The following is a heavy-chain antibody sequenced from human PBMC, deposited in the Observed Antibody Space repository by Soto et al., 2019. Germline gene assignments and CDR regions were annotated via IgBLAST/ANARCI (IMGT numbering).Heavy chain of an antibody. V-gene: IGHV2-5*02. CDR3: AQIFYDILTGVYAFDI. Sequence: QITLKESGPTLVKPTQTLTLTCTFSGFSLSTSGVGVGWIRQPPGKALEWLALIYWDDDKRYSPSLKSRLTITKDTSKNQVVLTMTNMDPVDTATYYCAQIFYDILTGVYAFDIWGQGTMVTVSS. D-gene: IGHD3-9*01. CDR1: GFSLSTSGVG. CDR2: IYWDDDK. J-gene: IGHJ3*02.